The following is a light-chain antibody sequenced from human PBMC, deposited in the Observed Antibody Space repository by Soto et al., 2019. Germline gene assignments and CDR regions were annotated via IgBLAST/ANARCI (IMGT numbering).Light chain of an antibody. Sequence: DIQMTQSPSSVSASVGDRVTITCRASQGITNRLAWYQQKPGKAPKLLIYEASSWQSGVPSRISGSGSGTDFTLTISSLQSEDCATYYCQQANSFPVTCGEGTKVDIK. J-gene: IGKJ4*01. CDR3: QQANSFPVT. CDR1: QGITNR. CDR2: EAS. V-gene: IGKV1D-12*01.